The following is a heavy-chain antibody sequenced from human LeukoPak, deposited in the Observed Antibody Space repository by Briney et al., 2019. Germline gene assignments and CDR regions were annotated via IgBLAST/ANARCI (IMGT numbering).Heavy chain of an antibody. CDR2: MNPNSGNT. Sequence: ASVKVSCKASGYTFTSYDINWVRQATGQGLEWMGWMNPNSGNTGYAQKFQGRVTMTRNTSISTAYMELSSLRSEDTAVYYCARVLSWFGELFVYYFDYWGRGTLVTVSS. CDR1: GYTFTSYD. J-gene: IGHJ4*02. V-gene: IGHV1-8*01. CDR3: ARVLSWFGELFVYYFDY. D-gene: IGHD3-10*01.